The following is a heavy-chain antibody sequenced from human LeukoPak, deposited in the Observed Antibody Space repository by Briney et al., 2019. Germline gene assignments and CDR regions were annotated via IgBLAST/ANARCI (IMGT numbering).Heavy chain of an antibody. CDR1: GFTFSNYG. CDR2: ISYDGSYK. Sequence: GRSLRLSCAASGFTFSNYGMHWVRQAPGKGLEWVALISYDGSYKDYVDSVKGRFTISRDNSRNTLYLQMNILRAEDTAVYYCAKNQDKYGHHSEGPLDYWGQGTLVTVSS. CDR3: AKNQDKYGHHSEGPLDY. J-gene: IGHJ4*02. D-gene: IGHD5-24*01. V-gene: IGHV3-30*18.